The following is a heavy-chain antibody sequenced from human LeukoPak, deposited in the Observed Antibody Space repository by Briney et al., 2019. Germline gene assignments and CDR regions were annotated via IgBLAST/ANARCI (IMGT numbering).Heavy chain of an antibody. Sequence: GGSLRLSCAASGFTFSSYSMNWVRQAPGKGLQWVSSISSDGNYVYYADSVKGRFTSSRDNAENSLYLQMNSLRAEDTAVYYCASEITYYYDSSGQLSLDAFDIWGQGTMVTVSS. CDR2: ISSDGNYV. D-gene: IGHD3-22*01. CDR1: GFTFSSYS. CDR3: ASEITYYYDSSGQLSLDAFDI. J-gene: IGHJ3*02. V-gene: IGHV3-21*01.